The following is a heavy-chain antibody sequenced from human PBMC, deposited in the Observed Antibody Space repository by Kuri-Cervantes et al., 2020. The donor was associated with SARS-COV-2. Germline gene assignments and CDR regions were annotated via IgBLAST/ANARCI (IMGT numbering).Heavy chain of an antibody. CDR3: ARDLYDSSGYPYYFDY. V-gene: IGHV3-21*01. D-gene: IGHD3-22*01. Sequence: LSLTGAASGFTFSSYSMNWVRQAPGKGLEWVSSISSSSYIYYADSVKGRFTISRDNAKNSLYLQMNSLRAEDTAVYYCARDLYDSSGYPYYFDYWGQGTLVTVSS. CDR1: GFTFSSYS. CDR2: ISSSSYI. J-gene: IGHJ4*02.